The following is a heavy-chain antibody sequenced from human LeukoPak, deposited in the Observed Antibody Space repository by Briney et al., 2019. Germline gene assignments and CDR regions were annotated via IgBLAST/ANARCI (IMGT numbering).Heavy chain of an antibody. CDR2: ISGSGGST. Sequence: GGSLRLSCAASGFTFSSYAMSWVRQAPGKGLEWVSAISGSGGSTYYTESVKGRFTISRDNSKNSLYLQMNSLRAEDTAVYYCAKAQVPVFTMGRGGVFDYWGQGTLVTVSS. V-gene: IGHV3-23*01. J-gene: IGHJ4*02. CDR1: GFTFSSYA. D-gene: IGHD3-10*01. CDR3: AKAQVPVFTMGRGGVFDY.